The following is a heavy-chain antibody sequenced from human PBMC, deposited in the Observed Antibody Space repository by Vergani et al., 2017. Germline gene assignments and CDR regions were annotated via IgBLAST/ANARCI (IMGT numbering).Heavy chain of an antibody. Sequence: EVQLLESGGGLVQPGGSLRLSCAASGFTFSSYSMNWVRQAPGKGLEWVSSISSSSGYIYYADSVKGRFTISRDNAKNSLYLQMNSLRAEDTAVYYCAGVYSSSPEAGEVYWGQGTLVTVSS. D-gene: IGHD6-13*01. CDR3: AGVYSSSPEAGEVY. J-gene: IGHJ4*02. V-gene: IGHV3-21*01. CDR1: GFTFSSYS. CDR2: ISSSSGYI.